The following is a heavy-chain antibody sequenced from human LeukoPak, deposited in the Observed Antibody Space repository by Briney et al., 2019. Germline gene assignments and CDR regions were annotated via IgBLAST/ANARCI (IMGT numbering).Heavy chain of an antibody. J-gene: IGHJ4*02. CDR2: ISGSGGST. Sequence: GGSLRLSCAASGFTFSSYTMSWVRQAPGKGLEWVSAISGSGGSTYYADSVKGRFTISRDNSRNTLYLQMNSLRAEDTAVYYCAKNPGGYDYRFDYWGQGTLVTVSS. CDR3: AKNPGGYDYRFDY. V-gene: IGHV3-23*01. CDR1: GFTFSSYT. D-gene: IGHD5-12*01.